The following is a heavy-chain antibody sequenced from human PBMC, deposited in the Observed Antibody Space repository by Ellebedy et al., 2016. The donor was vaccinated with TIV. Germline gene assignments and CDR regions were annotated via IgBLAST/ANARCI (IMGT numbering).Heavy chain of an antibody. D-gene: IGHD1-26*01. V-gene: IGHV3-30*18. Sequence: GESLKISXKASESIFTRFGMHWVRQAPAKGLEWVAVISYDGSNEYYADSVKGRFTISRDNSQNTLYLQMNRLRLEDTAVYYCAKAHSETYYLDWFDPWGQGTLVTVSS. CDR2: ISYDGSNE. CDR1: ESIFTRFG. CDR3: AKAHSETYYLDWFDP. J-gene: IGHJ5*02.